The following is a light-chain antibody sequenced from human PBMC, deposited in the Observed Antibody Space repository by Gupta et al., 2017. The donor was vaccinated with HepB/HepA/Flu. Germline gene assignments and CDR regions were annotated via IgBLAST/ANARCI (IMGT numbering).Light chain of an antibody. J-gene: IGKJ1*01. CDR2: KAS. CDR3: QQYETYPWT. V-gene: IGKV1-5*03. Sequence: DIQMTQSPSTLSASVGDRVTITCRASQSISTWLAWYQQKPGKAPKLLVHKASNLQSGVPSRFSGSGSGTEFTLTRGSLQSDDSATYYCQQYETYPWTFGQGTKVEIK. CDR1: QSISTW.